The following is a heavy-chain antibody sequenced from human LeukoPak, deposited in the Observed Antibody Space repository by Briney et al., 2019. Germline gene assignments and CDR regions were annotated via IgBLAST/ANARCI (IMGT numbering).Heavy chain of an antibody. CDR3: AKVTDSSGYYPTFDY. V-gene: IGHV3-23*01. CDR1: GFTFTSYA. CDR2: ISGSGGST. J-gene: IGHJ4*02. D-gene: IGHD3-22*01. Sequence: GGSLRLSCAASGFTFTSYAMSWVRQAPGKGLEWVSAISGSGGSTYYADSVKGRFTISRDNSKNTLYLQMNSLRAEDTAVYYCAKVTDSSGYYPTFDYWGQGTLVTVSS.